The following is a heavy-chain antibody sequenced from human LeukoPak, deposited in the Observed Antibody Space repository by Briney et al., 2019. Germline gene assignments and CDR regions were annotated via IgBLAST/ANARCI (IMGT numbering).Heavy chain of an antibody. J-gene: IGHJ4*02. V-gene: IGHV3-53*01. CDR3: ARDRDYGGFDY. Sequence: GGFLRLSCAASGFTVSSNFMSWVRQAPGKGLEWGSVIYSVSSTYYANSVKGRFTISRDNSKNTLYLQMNSLRAEDTAVYYCARDRDYGGFDYWGQGTLVTVSS. D-gene: IGHD4-23*01. CDR2: IYSVSST. CDR1: GFTVSSNF.